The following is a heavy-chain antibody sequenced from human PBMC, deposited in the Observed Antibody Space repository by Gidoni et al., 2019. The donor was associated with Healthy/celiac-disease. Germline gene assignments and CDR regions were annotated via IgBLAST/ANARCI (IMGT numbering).Heavy chain of an antibody. CDR1: GGSISSSSYY. D-gene: IGHD3-22*01. CDR3: AREKVTYYYDSSGYYYNWFDP. CDR2: IYYSGST. Sequence: QLQLQESGPGLVKPSETLSLTCTVSGGSISSSSYYWGWIRPPPGKGLEWIGSIYYSGSTYYNPSLKSRVTISVDTSKNQFSLKLSSVTAADTAVYYCAREKVTYYYDSSGYYYNWFDPWGQGTLVTVSS. V-gene: IGHV4-39*07. J-gene: IGHJ5*02.